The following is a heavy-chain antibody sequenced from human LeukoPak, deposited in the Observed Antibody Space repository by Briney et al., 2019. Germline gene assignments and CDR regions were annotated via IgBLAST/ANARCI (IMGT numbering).Heavy chain of an antibody. CDR1: GGSISSGGYY. J-gene: IGHJ6*03. Sequence: SETLTLTCTVSGGSISSGGYYWSWIPQHPGKGLEWIGYISYSGSTYYNPSLKSRVTISVDTSQDQFCLKLSSVTAADTAVYYCARDRRGYCSSTSCYDYYYYMDVWGKGTTVTASS. CDR2: ISYSGST. D-gene: IGHD2-2*01. V-gene: IGHV4-31*03. CDR3: ARDRRGYCSSTSCYDYYYYMDV.